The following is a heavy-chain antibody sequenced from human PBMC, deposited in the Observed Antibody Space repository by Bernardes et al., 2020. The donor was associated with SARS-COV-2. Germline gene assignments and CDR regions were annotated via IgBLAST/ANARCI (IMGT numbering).Heavy chain of an antibody. V-gene: IGHV3-48*01. CDR1: GFTFSSYS. CDR2: IRSSVSLI. CDR3: ARDESYAFDL. Sequence: GGSLRLSCATSGFTFSSYSMNWVRQAPGKGLEWISYIRSSVSLISYADSVKGRFTISTDNAKSTLYLQMNNLRAEDTAVYYCARDESYAFDLWGQGTMVTVSS. J-gene: IGHJ3*01.